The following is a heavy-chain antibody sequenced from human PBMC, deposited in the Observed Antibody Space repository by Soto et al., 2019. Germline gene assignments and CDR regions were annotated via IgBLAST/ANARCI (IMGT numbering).Heavy chain of an antibody. Sequence: LSLTFTVSGGSITTGGYYWSWIRQLPGKGLEWIGHRYYSENTHYNPSLKSRVSISLDTSKNQFSLKLSFVTAADTAMYYCARTKCSGGSCYSWSLDYWGQGTPVTVSS. D-gene: IGHD2-15*01. V-gene: IGHV4-31*03. CDR2: RYYSENT. J-gene: IGHJ4*02. CDR1: GGSITTGGYY. CDR3: ARTKCSGGSCYSWSLDY.